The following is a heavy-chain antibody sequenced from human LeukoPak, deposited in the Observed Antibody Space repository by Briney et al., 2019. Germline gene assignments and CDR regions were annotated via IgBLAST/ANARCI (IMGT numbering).Heavy chain of an antibody. CDR2: IYTSGST. Sequence: SETLSLTCTVSGGSISSYYWSWIRQPPGKGLEWIGYIYTSGSTNYNPSLKSRVTISVDASKNQFSLKLSSVTAADTAVYYCACLQEWFGDVCWGQGTLVTVSS. CDR1: GGSISSYY. CDR3: ACLQEWFGDVC. V-gene: IGHV4-4*09. D-gene: IGHD3-10*01. J-gene: IGHJ4*02.